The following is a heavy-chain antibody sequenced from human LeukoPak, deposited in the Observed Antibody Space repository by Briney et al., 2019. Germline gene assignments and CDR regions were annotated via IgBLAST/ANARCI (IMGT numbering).Heavy chain of an antibody. CDR1: AYTFTGYF. J-gene: IGHJ4*02. CDR3: ARVNNYYDSSGYLYYFDY. Sequence: ASVKVSCKASAYTFTGYFMHWVRQAPGQGLEWMGWINPNSGGTNYAQNFQGRVTMTRDTSISTAYMELSRLRSDDTAVYYCARVNNYYDSSGYLYYFDYWGQGTLLTVSS. CDR2: INPNSGGT. V-gene: IGHV1-2*02. D-gene: IGHD3-22*01.